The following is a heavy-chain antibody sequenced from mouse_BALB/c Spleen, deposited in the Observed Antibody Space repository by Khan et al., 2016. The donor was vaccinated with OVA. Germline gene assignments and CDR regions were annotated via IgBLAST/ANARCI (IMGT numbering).Heavy chain of an antibody. CDR2: INPNNGGT. V-gene: IGHV1-18*01. CDR3: ARTGYGSLGY. CDR1: GYTFTDYN. D-gene: IGHD1-1*01. Sequence: VRLQQSGPELVKPGASVKIPCKASGYTFTDYNMDWVKQSPGKSLEWIGDINPNNGGTIYNQKFKGKATLTVDKSSNTAYMELRSLTSEDTAVYYCARTGYGSLGYWGQGTTLTVSS. J-gene: IGHJ2*01.